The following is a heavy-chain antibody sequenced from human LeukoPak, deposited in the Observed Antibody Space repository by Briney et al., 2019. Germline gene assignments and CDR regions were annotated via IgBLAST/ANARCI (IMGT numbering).Heavy chain of an antibody. D-gene: IGHD2-8*01. CDR1: GYTFTGYY. J-gene: IGHJ4*02. CDR3: ARETLMVYARSLFFFDY. Sequence: ASVKVSCKASGYTFTGYYMHWVRQAPGQGLEWMGWINPNSGGTNYAQKFQGRVTMTRDTSISTAYMELSRLRSDDTAVYYCARETLMVYARSLFFFDYWGQGTLVTVSS. CDR2: INPNSGGT. V-gene: IGHV1-2*02.